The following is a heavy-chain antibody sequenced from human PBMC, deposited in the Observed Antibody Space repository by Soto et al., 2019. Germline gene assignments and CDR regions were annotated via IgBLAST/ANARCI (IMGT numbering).Heavy chain of an antibody. CDR2: IYYSGST. D-gene: IGHD2-2*01. Sequence: SETLSLTCTVSGGSISSYYWSWIRQPPGKGLEWIGYIYYSGSTNYNRSLKSRVTISVDTSKNQFSLKLSSVTAADTAVYYCARVRHPAGGAGWFDPWGQGTLVTVSS. V-gene: IGHV4-59*01. CDR1: GGSISSYY. J-gene: IGHJ5*02. CDR3: ARVRHPAGGAGWFDP.